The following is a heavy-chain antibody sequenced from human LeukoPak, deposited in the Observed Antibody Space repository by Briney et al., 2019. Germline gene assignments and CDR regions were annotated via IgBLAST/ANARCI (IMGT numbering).Heavy chain of an antibody. J-gene: IGHJ4*02. V-gene: IGHV4-4*02. CDR2: IYHSGTT. Sequence: SGTLSLTCGVSGGYISSFYWWSWVRQPPGKGLEWIGEIYHSGTTNCNPSLKSRVTISVDKSNNQFSLRLSSVTAADTAVYYCARMVYDTSGYYPSFDYWGQGTLVTVSS. D-gene: IGHD3-22*01. CDR3: ARMVYDTSGYYPSFDY. CDR1: GGYISSFYW.